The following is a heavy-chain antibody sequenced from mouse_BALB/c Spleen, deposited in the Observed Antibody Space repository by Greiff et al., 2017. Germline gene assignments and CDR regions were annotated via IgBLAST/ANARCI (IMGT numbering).Heavy chain of an antibody. J-gene: IGHJ2*01. CDR2: IWTGGGT. CDR3: VRQGDGYFFDY. Sequence: LVESGPGLVAPSQSLSITCTVSGFSLTSYDISWIRQPPGKGLEWLGVIWTGGGTNYNSAFMSRLSISKDNSKSQVFLKMNSLQTDDTAIYYCVRQGDGYFFDYWGQGTTLTVSS. CDR1: GFSLTSYD. D-gene: IGHD2-3*01. V-gene: IGHV2-9-2*01.